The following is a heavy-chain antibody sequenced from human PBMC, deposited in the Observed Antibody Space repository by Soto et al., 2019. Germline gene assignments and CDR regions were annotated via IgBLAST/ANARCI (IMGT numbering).Heavy chain of an antibody. D-gene: IGHD3-22*01. V-gene: IGHV5-51*01. CDR1: GYSFTSYW. J-gene: IGHJ4*02. Sequence: GESLKISCKGSGYSFTSYWIGWVRQMPGKGLEWMGIIYPGDSDTRYSPSFQGQVTISADKSISTAYLQWSSLKASDTAMYYCARRAYQHYYDSSGYPGLYYFDYWGQGTLVTVSS. CDR3: ARRAYQHYYDSSGYPGLYYFDY. CDR2: IYPGDSDT.